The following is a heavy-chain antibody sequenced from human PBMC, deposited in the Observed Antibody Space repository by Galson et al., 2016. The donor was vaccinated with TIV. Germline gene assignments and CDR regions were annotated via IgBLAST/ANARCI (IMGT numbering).Heavy chain of an antibody. CDR2: MYYSGTT. Sequence: LSLTCTVSGGSVSSGGYYWSWIRQSPGKGLEWIGHMYYSGTTDHNPSLRSRVTISGDTSKNQFFLKVRSVTAADTAVYYCASEISTVVTIERFYYHMDVWGKGTTVTVSS. D-gene: IGHD4-23*01. CDR1: GGSVSSGGYY. J-gene: IGHJ6*03. CDR3: ASEISTVVTIERFYYHMDV. V-gene: IGHV4-61*08.